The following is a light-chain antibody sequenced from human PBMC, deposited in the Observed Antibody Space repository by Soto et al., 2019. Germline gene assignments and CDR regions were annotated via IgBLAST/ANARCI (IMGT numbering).Light chain of an antibody. CDR1: SSNIGNNY. CDR2: ENN. CDR3: GTWDSSLYVV. J-gene: IGLJ2*01. Sequence: QSVLTQPPSVSVAPGQKVTISCSGSSSNIGNNYVSWYQQLPGTAPKLLIYENNKRPSGIPDRFSGSKSGTSATLGITGLQTGDEADYYCGTWDSSLYVVFGGGTKLTVL. V-gene: IGLV1-51*02.